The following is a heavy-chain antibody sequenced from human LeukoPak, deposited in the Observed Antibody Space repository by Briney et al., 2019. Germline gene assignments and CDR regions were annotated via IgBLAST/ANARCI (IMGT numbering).Heavy chain of an antibody. CDR3: ARDPRIAVAGPYWAFDY. CDR2: ISSSSSTI. J-gene: IGHJ4*02. CDR1: GFTVSSNY. D-gene: IGHD6-19*01. V-gene: IGHV3-48*02. Sequence: GGSLRLSCAASGFTVSSNYMSWVRQAPGKGLEWVSYISSSSSTIYYADSVKGRFTISRDNAKNSLYLQMNSLRDEDTAVYYCARDPRIAVAGPYWAFDYWGQGTLVTVSS.